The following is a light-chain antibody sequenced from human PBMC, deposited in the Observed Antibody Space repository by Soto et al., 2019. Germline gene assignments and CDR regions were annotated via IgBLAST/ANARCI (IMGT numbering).Light chain of an antibody. CDR3: SSYIPRITDWA. CDR1: SSDVGGYNL. V-gene: IGLV2-14*03. J-gene: IGLJ3*02. Sequence: QSALAQPASVSGSPGQSITISCTGTSSDVGGYNLVSWYQQHPGEAPKLMIYEVTNRPSGVSNRFSGSKSGNTASLTIAGLQAEDEADYYCSSYIPRITDWAFGGGTK. CDR2: EVT.